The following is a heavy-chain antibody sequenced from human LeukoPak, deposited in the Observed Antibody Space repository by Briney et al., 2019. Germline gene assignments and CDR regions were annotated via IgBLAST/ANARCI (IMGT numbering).Heavy chain of an antibody. CDR3: ANSANYGGNSGYFDY. CDR2: IYYSGNT. CDR1: GGSISSSSYY. J-gene: IGHJ4*02. V-gene: IGHV4-39*01. D-gene: IGHD4-23*01. Sequence: ETLSLTCTVSGGSISSSSYYWGWIRQPPGKGLEWIGGIYYSGNTYYNPSLKSRVTISIDTSKNQFSLKLSSVTAADTAVYYCANSANYGGNSGYFDYWGQGTLVTVSS.